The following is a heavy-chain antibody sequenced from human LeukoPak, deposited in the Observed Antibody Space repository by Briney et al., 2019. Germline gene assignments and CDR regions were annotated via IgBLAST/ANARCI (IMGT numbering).Heavy chain of an antibody. CDR2: IYYSGST. D-gene: IGHD3-9*01. CDR3: ARHQAVRYFDWLLHDAFDI. Sequence: SETLSLTCTVSGGSISSYYWSWIRQPPGKGPEWIGYIYYSGSTNYNPSLTSRVTTSVDTSKNQFSLKLSSVTAADTAVYYCARHQAVRYFDWLLHDAFDIWGQGTMVTVSS. CDR1: GGSISSYY. V-gene: IGHV4-59*08. J-gene: IGHJ3*02.